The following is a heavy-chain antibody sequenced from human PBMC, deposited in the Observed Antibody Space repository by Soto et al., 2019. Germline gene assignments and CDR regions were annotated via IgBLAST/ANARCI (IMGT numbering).Heavy chain of an antibody. CDR3: AKDQRMATVTTDYFDY. V-gene: IGHV3-23*01. Sequence: EVQLLESGGALVQSGGSLRLSCAVSGFTFSSYAMSWVRQAPGKGLEWVSAISGSGGTTYYADSVKGRFTISRDNSKNTLYLHMNSLRAEDTAVYYCAKDQRMATVTTDYFDYWGQGTLVTVSS. CDR2: ISGSGGTT. CDR1: GFTFSSYA. J-gene: IGHJ4*02. D-gene: IGHD4-17*01.